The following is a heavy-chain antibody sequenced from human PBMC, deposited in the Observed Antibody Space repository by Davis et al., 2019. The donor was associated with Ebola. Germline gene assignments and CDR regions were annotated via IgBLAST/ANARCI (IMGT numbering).Heavy chain of an antibody. CDR2: ISNSGST. D-gene: IGHD3-10*01. CDR3: ARHPGALWFGESSPGDWFDP. V-gene: IGHV4-59*01. J-gene: IGHJ5*02. Sequence: SETLSLTCAVSGGSFSGYYWSWIRQAPGKGLEWIGYISNSGSTSYNPSPTIRVTISLDPTKNHFSLKLSSVTAADTAVYYCARHPGALWFGESSPGDWFDPWGQGALVTVSS. CDR1: GGSFSGYY.